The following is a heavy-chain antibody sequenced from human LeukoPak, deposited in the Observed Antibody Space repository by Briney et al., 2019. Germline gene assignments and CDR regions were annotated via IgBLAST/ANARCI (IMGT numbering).Heavy chain of an antibody. D-gene: IGHD3-22*01. CDR2: IYYSGST. CDR1: GGSVSSGSYY. J-gene: IGHJ4*02. Sequence: SETLSLTCTVSGGSVSSGSYYWSWIRQPPGKGLEWIGYIYYSGSTNYNPSLKSRVTISVDTSKNQFSLKLSSVTAADTAVYYCARGGYYDSSGYFPFDYWGQGTLVTVSS. V-gene: IGHV4-61*01. CDR3: ARGGYYDSSGYFPFDY.